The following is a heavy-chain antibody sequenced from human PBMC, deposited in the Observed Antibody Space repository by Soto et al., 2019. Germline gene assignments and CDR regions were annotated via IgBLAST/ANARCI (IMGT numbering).Heavy chain of an antibody. D-gene: IGHD6-13*01. V-gene: IGHV3-48*03. Sequence: GGSLRLSCAASGFTFSSYEMNWVRQAPGKGLEWVSYISSSGSTIYYADSVKGRFTISRDNAKNSLYLQMNSLRAEDTAVYYCARDEPSLAAAPWGYYYYYGVDVWGQGTTVTVSS. CDR2: ISSSGSTI. CDR1: GFTFSSYE. CDR3: ARDEPSLAAAPWGYYYYYGVDV. J-gene: IGHJ6*02.